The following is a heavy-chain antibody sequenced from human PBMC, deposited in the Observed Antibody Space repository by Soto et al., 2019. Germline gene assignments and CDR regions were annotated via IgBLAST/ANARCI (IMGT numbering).Heavy chain of an antibody. J-gene: IGHJ4*01. CDR2: IRSKADNYAT. V-gene: IGHV3-73*01. CDR3: SSWTSGQTNDY. Sequence: GGSLRLSCAASGFTFSGSAMHWVRQASGKGLEWVGRIRSKADNYATAYAASVKGRFTISRDDSKNTAFLQMNSLKTEDTAMYYCSSWTSGQTNDYWGQGTMVTVSS. CDR1: GFTFSGSA. D-gene: IGHD3-10*01.